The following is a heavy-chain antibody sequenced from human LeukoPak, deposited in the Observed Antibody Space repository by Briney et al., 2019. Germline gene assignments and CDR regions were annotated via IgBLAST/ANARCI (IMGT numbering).Heavy chain of an antibody. V-gene: IGHV1-69*05. D-gene: IGHD3-22*01. Sequence: SVKVSCKASGGTFSSYAISWVRQAPGQGLEWMGGIILIFGTANYAQKFQGRVTITTDESTSTAYMELSSLRSEDTAVYYCACSGYYLEGTYNWFDPWGQGTLVTVSS. CDR3: ACSGYYLEGTYNWFDP. CDR2: IILIFGTA. J-gene: IGHJ5*02. CDR1: GGTFSSYA.